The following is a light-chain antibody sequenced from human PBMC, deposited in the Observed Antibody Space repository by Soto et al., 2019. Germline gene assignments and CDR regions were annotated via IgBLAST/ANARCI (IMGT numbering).Light chain of an antibody. CDR3: SSYTITSTTV. CDR1: SSDIGGYNF. CDR2: EVS. J-gene: IGLJ1*01. V-gene: IGLV2-14*01. Sequence: QSVLTQPASVSGSPGQSITISCTGTSSDIGGYNFVSWYRQHPGKAPKLLIYEVSNRPSGVSNRFSASKSDNTASLTISGLQAEDEADYYCSSYTITSTTVFGTGTKLTVL.